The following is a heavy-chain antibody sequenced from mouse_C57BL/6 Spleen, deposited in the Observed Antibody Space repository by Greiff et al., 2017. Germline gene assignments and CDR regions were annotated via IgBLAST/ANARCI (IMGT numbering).Heavy chain of an antibody. D-gene: IGHD1-1*01. CDR3: ARSHYYGSSYPYFDY. CDR1: GFTFTDYY. J-gene: IGHJ2*01. CDR2: IRNKANGYTT. Sequence: EVMLVESGGGLVQPGGSLSLSCAASGFTFTDYYMSWVRQPPGKALEWLGFIRNKANGYTTEYSASVKGRFTISRDNSQSILYLQMNALRAEDSATYYCARSHYYGSSYPYFDYWGQGTTLTVSS. V-gene: IGHV7-3*01.